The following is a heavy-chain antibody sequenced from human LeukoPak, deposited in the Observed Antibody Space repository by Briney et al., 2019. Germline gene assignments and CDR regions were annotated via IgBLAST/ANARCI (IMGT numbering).Heavy chain of an antibody. CDR1: GYTFTGYY. J-gene: IGHJ5*02. Sequence: ASVKVSCKASGYTFTGYYMHWVRQAPGQGLEWMGWINPNSGGTNYAQKFQGRVTKTRDTSISTAYMELSRLRSDDTAVYYCASEYYDYVWGSYRDNWFDPWGQGTLVTVSS. D-gene: IGHD3-16*02. CDR2: INPNSGGT. V-gene: IGHV1-2*02. CDR3: ASEYYDYVWGSYRDNWFDP.